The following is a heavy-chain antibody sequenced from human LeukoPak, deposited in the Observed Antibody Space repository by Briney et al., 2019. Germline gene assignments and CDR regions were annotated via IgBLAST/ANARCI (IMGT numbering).Heavy chain of an antibody. D-gene: IGHD2-15*01. J-gene: IGHJ3*02. Sequence: PGGSLRLSCAASGFTFSDYYMSWIRQAPGKGLEWVSYISSSGSTIYYADSVKGRFTISRDNAKNSLYLQMNSLRAEDTAVYYCARDVDIVVVVAAQGAFDIWGQGTMVTVSS. CDR1: GFTFSDYY. V-gene: IGHV3-11*01. CDR2: ISSSGSTI. CDR3: ARDVDIVVVVAAQGAFDI.